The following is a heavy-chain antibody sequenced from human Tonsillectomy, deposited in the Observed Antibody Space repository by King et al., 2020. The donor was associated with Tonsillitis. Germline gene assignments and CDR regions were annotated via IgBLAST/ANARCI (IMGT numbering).Heavy chain of an antibody. Sequence: VQLQESGPGLVKPSQTLSLTCTVSGGSISSGDYYWSWIRQPPGKGLEWIGYIYYSGSTYYNPSLKSRVTISVDTSKNQFSLKLSSVTAADTAVYYCARDLRYCTNGVCHPLNWFDPWGQGTLVTVSS. J-gene: IGHJ5*02. V-gene: IGHV4-30-4*01. D-gene: IGHD2-8*01. CDR3: ARDLRYCTNGVCHPLNWFDP. CDR2: IYYSGST. CDR1: GGSISSGDYY.